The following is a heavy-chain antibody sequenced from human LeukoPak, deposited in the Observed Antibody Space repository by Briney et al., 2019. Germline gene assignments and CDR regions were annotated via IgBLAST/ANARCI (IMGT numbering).Heavy chain of an antibody. CDR3: AKDQYVRGVVGAFDI. D-gene: IGHD3-10*02. CDR2: ISPSSVT. V-gene: IGHV3-48*03. J-gene: IGHJ3*02. CDR1: GFTFTTYE. Sequence: GGSLRLSCAVSGFTFTTYEFNWVRQAPGKGLEWISYISPSSVTHYADSVKGRYTISRDNAKNALYLQMNDLRAEDTAVYYCAKDQYVRGVVGAFDIWGQGTTVTVSS.